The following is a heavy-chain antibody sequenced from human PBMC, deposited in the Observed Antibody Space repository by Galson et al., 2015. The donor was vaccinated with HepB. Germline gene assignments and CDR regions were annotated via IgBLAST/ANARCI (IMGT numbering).Heavy chain of an antibody. CDR3: AREGVVGYCSSTSCYGGDY. CDR2: IIPIFGTA. J-gene: IGHJ4*02. D-gene: IGHD2-2*01. CDR1: GGTFSSYA. Sequence: SVKVSCKASGGTFSSYAISWVRQAPGQGLEWMGGIIPIFGTANYAQKFQGRVTITADESTSTAYMELSSLRSEDTAVYYCAREGVVGYCSSTSCYGGDYWGQGTLVTVSS. V-gene: IGHV1-69*13.